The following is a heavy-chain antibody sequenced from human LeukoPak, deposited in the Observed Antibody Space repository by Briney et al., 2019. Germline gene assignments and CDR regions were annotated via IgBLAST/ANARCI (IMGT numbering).Heavy chain of an antibody. D-gene: IGHD5-18*01. CDR1: GGSISSHY. J-gene: IGHJ3*02. CDR3: ARHSGYRGLSDAFDI. V-gene: IGHV4-59*08. Sequence: SETLSLTCTVSGGSISSHYWSWIRQPPGKGLEWIGYIYYSGTTNYNPSLKSRVTISVDTSKNQFSLKLSSVTAADTAVYYCARHSGYRGLSDAFDIWGQGTMVTVSS. CDR2: IYYSGTT.